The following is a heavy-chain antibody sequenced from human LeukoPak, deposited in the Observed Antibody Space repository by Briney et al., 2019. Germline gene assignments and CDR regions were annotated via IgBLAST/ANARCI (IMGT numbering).Heavy chain of an antibody. CDR1: GFTFSSYS. V-gene: IGHV3-48*01. D-gene: IGHD6-19*01. CDR3: ARDCVRAVAGTCWFDP. CDR2: ISSSSSTI. J-gene: IGHJ5*02. Sequence: GGSLRLSCAASGFTFSSYSMNWVRRAPGKGLEWVSYISSSSSTIYYADSVKGRFTISRDNAKNSLYLQMNGLRAEDTAVYYCARDCVRAVAGTCWFDPWGQGTLVTVSS.